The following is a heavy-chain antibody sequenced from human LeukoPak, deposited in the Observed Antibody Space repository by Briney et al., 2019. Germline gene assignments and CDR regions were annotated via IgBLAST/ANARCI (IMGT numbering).Heavy chain of an antibody. J-gene: IGHJ4*02. CDR3: ARDSDDRVVTFDY. Sequence: SETLSLTCAVYGGSFSGYYWSWIRQPPGKGLEWIGEINHSGSTNYNPSLKSRATISVDTSKNQFSLKLSSVTAADTAVYYCARDSDDRVVTFDYRGQGTLVTVSS. V-gene: IGHV4-34*01. D-gene: IGHD3-3*01. CDR1: GGSFSGYY. CDR2: INHSGST.